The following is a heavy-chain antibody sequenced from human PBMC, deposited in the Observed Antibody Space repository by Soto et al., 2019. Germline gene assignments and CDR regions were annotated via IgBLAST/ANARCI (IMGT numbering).Heavy chain of an antibody. CDR2: IIPILGIA. CDR3: ARRYCSGGSCYHDAFDI. Sequence: SVKVSCKASGGTFSSYTISWVRQAPGQGLEWMGRIIPILGIANYAQKFQGRVTITADKSTSTAYMELSSLRSEDTAVYYCARRYCSGGSCYHDAFDIWGQGTMVTVSS. V-gene: IGHV1-69*02. CDR1: GGTFSSYT. J-gene: IGHJ3*02. D-gene: IGHD2-15*01.